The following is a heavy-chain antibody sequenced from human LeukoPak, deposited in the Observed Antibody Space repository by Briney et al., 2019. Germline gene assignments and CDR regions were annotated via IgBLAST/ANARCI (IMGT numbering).Heavy chain of an antibody. V-gene: IGHV4-39*07. CDR1: GGSISSSSYY. J-gene: IGHJ4*02. Sequence: SETLSLTCTVSGGSISSSSYYWGWIRQPPGKGLEWIGSIYYSATTYYNPSLKSRVTISVDTSKNQFSLKLSSVTAADTAVYYCARARPGIAVSGFDYWGQGTLVTVSS. CDR3: ARARPGIAVSGFDY. CDR2: IYYSATT. D-gene: IGHD6-19*01.